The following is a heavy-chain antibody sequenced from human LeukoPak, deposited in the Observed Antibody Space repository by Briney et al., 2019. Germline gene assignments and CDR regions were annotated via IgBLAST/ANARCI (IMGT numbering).Heavy chain of an antibody. CDR1: GFTFDDYG. CDR2: INWNGGST. V-gene: IGHV3-20*04. D-gene: IGHD3-16*02. Sequence: GGSLRLSCAASGFTFDDYGMSWVRQAPGKGLEWVSGINWNGGSTGYADSVKGRFTISRDNAKNSLYLQMNSLRAEDTALYYCARDWKVGYDYVWGSYRPKDYYMDVWGKGTTVTVSS. CDR3: ARDWKVGYDYVWGSYRPKDYYMDV. J-gene: IGHJ6*03.